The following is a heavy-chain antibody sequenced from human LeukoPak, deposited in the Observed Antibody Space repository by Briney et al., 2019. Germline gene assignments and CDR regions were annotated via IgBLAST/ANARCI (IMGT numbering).Heavy chain of an antibody. D-gene: IGHD2-8*01. V-gene: IGHV3-23*01. J-gene: IGHJ5*02. CDR2: ISGSGTTT. Sequence: GGSLRLSCAASGFTFSTYNMNWVRQAPGKGLEWDSGISGSGTTTYYADSVKGRFTISRDNSKNTLFLQMNSLGAEDTAVYYCAKCEVLDAIGWFDPWGQGTLVTVSS. CDR1: GFTFSTYN. CDR3: AKCEVLDAIGWFDP.